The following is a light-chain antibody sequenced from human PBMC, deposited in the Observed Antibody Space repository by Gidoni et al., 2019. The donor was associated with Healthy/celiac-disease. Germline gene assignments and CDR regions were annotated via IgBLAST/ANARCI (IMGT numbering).Light chain of an antibody. V-gene: IGKV1-9*01. CDR3: QQLNSYPAWT. Sequence: DPVSITCRASQGISSYLAWYQQKPGKAPKLLIYAASTLQSGVPSRFSGSGSGTDFTLTISSLQPEDFATYYCQQLNSYPAWTFXQXTKVEIK. CDR1: QGISSY. CDR2: AAS. J-gene: IGKJ1*01.